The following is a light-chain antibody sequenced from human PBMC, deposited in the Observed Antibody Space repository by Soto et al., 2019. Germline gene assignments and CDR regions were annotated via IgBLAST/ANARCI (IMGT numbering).Light chain of an antibody. CDR2: WAS. Sequence: DIVMTPSPDSLAVSLGERATINCKYSQSILYRSNNKNNLAWYQQKPGQPPKLLIYWASTRESGVPDRFSGSGSGTDFTLTISSLQAEDVAVYYCQQYYSTPLTFGGGTKVEIK. CDR1: QSILYRSNNKNN. V-gene: IGKV4-1*01. J-gene: IGKJ4*01. CDR3: QQYYSTPLT.